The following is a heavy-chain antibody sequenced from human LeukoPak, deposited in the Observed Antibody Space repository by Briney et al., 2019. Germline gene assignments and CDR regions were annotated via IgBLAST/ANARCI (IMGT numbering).Heavy chain of an antibody. J-gene: IGHJ6*02. CDR1: GYTFTSYG. D-gene: IGHD2-15*01. CDR3: ARGAILHCSGGSCYGGDYYYYGMDV. Sequence: ASVKVSCKASGYTFTSYGISWVRQAPGQGLEWMGWISAYNGNTNYAQKLRGRVTMTTDTSTSTVYMELSSLRSEDTAVYYCARGAILHCSGGSCYGGDYYYYGMDVWGQGTTVTVSS. CDR2: ISAYNGNT. V-gene: IGHV1-18*01.